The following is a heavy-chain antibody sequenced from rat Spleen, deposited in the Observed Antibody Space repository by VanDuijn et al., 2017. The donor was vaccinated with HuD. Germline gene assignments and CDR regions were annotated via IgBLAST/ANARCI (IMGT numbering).Heavy chain of an antibody. V-gene: IGHV2-15*01. D-gene: IGHD1-12*02. CDR1: GFSLTNYG. J-gene: IGHJ4*01. CDR2: IWSGGST. Sequence: VQLKESGPGLVQPSQTLSLTCTVSGFSLTNYGVSWVRQPPGKGLEWIGAIWSGGSTDYNSALKSRLSISRDTSKSQVFLKMNSLQTDDTAIYFCTRNYYDGTYYYYDYYVMDAWGQGASVTVSS. CDR3: TRNYYDGTYYYYDYYVMDA.